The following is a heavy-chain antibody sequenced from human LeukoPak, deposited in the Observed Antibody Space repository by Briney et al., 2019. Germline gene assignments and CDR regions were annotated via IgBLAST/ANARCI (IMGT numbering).Heavy chain of an antibody. D-gene: IGHD6-19*01. J-gene: IGHJ6*03. CDR3: ARGRLAVAGRVYYMDV. CDR1: GGTFSSYA. V-gene: IGHV1-69*06. CDR2: IIPIFGTA. Sequence: GASVKVSCKASGGTFSSYAISWVRQAPGQGLEWMGGIIPIFGTANYAQKFQGRVTITADKSTSTAYMELSSLRSEDTAVYYCARGRLAVAGRVYYMDVWGKGATVTVSS.